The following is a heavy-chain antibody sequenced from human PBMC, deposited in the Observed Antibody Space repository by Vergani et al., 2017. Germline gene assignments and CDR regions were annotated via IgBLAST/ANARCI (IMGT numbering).Heavy chain of an antibody. D-gene: IGHD6-13*01. CDR3: AREAPYSSSWSKGYNWFDP. Sequence: QVQLQESGPGLVKPSETLSLTCTVSGGSISSYYWSWIRQPAGKGLEWIGRIYTSGSTNYNPSLKSRVTMSVDTSKNQFSLKLSSVTAADTAVYYCAREAPYSSSWSKGYNWFDPWGQGTLVTVSS. J-gene: IGHJ5*02. V-gene: IGHV4-4*07. CDR1: GGSISSYY. CDR2: IYTSGST.